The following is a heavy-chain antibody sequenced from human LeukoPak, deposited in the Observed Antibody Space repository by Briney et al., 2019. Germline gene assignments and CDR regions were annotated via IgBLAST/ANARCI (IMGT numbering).Heavy chain of an antibody. D-gene: IGHD6-6*01. V-gene: IGHV3-30*18. CDR2: ISYDGSDK. CDR3: AKEYSRSVHFEY. Sequence: GRSLRLSCAASGFTFSSYGMHWVRQAPGKGLEGVAVISYDGSDKHYGDSVNGRFTISRDNSKNTLYLQMNSLRAEDTAVYYCAKEYSRSVHFEYWGQGTLVTVSS. J-gene: IGHJ4*02. CDR1: GFTFSSYG.